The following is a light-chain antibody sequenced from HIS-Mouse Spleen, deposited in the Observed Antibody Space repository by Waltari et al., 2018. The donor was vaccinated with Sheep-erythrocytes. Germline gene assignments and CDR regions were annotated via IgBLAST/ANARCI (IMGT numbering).Light chain of an antibody. Sequence: QSALTQPPSASGSPGQSVNISCTGTSSYVGCYNYFSWYQQHPGKAPKLMIYEGSKRHSGVSNRFSGSKAGNTAYLTISGLQAEDEADYYCCSYAGSSTFVFGTGTKVTVL. J-gene: IGLJ1*01. CDR1: SSYVGCYNY. CDR3: CSYAGSSTFV. CDR2: EGS. V-gene: IGLV2-23*03.